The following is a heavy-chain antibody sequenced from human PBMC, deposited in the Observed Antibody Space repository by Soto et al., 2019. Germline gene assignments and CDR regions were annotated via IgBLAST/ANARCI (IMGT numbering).Heavy chain of an antibody. CDR3: ARGFGEKQWLVGKVRYGMEV. CDR2: IYSGGST. V-gene: IGHV3-53*01. Sequence: GGALRLSWAASGCIVSSNYMSWGRQAPGKGLEWVSVIYSGGSTYYADSVKGRFTISRDNSKNTLYLQMNSLRAEDTAVYYCARGFGEKQWLVGKVRYGMEVWGQGTTVIVSS. CDR1: GCIVSSNY. J-gene: IGHJ6*02. D-gene: IGHD6-19*01.